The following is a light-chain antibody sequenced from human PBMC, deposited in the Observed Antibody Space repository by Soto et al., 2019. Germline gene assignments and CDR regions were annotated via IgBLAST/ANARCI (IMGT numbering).Light chain of an antibody. CDR3: SSYAGSNNLWV. CDR2: EVS. J-gene: IGLJ3*02. V-gene: IGLV2-8*01. Sequence: SALTQPPSASGSPGQSVTISCTGTSSDVGGYNYVSWYQHHPGKAPKLMIYEVSKRPSGVPDRFSGSKSGNTASLTVSGLQAEDEADYYCSSYAGSNNLWVFGGGTKVTVL. CDR1: SSDVGGYNY.